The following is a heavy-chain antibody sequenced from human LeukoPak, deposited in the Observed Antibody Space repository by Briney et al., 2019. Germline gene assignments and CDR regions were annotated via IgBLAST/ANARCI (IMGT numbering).Heavy chain of an antibody. Sequence: GGSLRLSCAASGFTFSSYAMSWVRQAPGKGLEWVSGISGSGDNTYYADSVKGRFTISRDNSKNTLYLQMNSLRVEDTAVYYCAADPGWELFAFDIWGQGTMVTVSS. CDR3: AADPGWELFAFDI. J-gene: IGHJ3*02. V-gene: IGHV3-23*01. CDR1: GFTFSSYA. D-gene: IGHD1-26*01. CDR2: ISGSGDNT.